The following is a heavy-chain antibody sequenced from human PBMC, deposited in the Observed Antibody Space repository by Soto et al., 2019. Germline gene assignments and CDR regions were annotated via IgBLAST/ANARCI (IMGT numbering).Heavy chain of an antibody. D-gene: IGHD6-13*01. CDR1: GGTFSSYA. Sequence: VKVSCKASGGTFSSYAISWVRQAPGQGLEWMGGIIPIFGTANYAQKFQGRVTITADESTSTAYMELSSLRSEDTAVYYCARGYSSSSYYYYGMDVWGQGTTVTVSS. J-gene: IGHJ6*02. CDR2: IIPIFGTA. CDR3: ARGYSSSSYYYYGMDV. V-gene: IGHV1-69*13.